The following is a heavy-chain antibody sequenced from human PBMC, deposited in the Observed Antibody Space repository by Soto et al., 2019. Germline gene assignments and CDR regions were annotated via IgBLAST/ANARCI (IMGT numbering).Heavy chain of an antibody. V-gene: IGHV4-31*03. CDR1: GGSISSGGYY. CDR2: IYCSGST. Sequence: SETLSLTCTVSGGSISSGGYYWSWIRQHPGKGLEWIGYIYCSGSTYYNPSLKSRVTISVDTSKNQFSLKLSSVTAADTAVYYCARVTASGGWFDPWGQGTLVTVSS. J-gene: IGHJ5*02. CDR3: ARVTASGGWFDP.